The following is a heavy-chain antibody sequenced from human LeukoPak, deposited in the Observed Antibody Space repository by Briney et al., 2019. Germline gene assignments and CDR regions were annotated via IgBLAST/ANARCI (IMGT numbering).Heavy chain of an antibody. CDR2: ISYDGSNK. D-gene: IGHD6-13*01. J-gene: IGHJ4*02. Sequence: PGRSLRLSCATSGFTFSSYAMHWVRQAPGKGLEWVAVISYDGSNKYYADSVKGRFTISRDNSKNTLYLQMNSLRAEDTAVYYCARAHPSIAAAGTPPPIDYWGQGTLVTVSS. CDR1: GFTFSSYA. CDR3: ARAHPSIAAAGTPPPIDY. V-gene: IGHV3-30-3*01.